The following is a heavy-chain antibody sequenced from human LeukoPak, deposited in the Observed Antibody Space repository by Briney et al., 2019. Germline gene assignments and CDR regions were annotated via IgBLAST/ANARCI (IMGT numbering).Heavy chain of an antibody. CDR3: ARDGFGTGSN. J-gene: IGHJ4*02. CDR1: GLTFSNYW. Sequence: GGSLRLSCAASGLTFSNYWMDWVRQAPGKGLEWVANIKQDGSEKNYVDSVKGRFIISRDNAKNSLYLQMNTLRADDTAVYYRARDGFGTGSNWGQGTLVTVSS. D-gene: IGHD3-16*01. CDR2: IKQDGSEK. V-gene: IGHV3-7*03.